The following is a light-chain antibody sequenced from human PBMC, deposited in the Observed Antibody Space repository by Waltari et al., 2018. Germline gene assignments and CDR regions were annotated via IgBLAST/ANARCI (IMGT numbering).Light chain of an antibody. J-gene: IGKJ1*01. CDR1: KTTEHY. Sequence: DIEMTQSPSSLPASVGDTVTITCRASKTTEHYLNWYQQKPGKAPKLLLYGASSLRSGVPSRFSGSGSGTDFIHHISSLQPEDFGTYYCQQTYSIPRTFGQGTKVEIK. V-gene: IGKV1-39*01. CDR3: QQTYSIPRT. CDR2: GAS.